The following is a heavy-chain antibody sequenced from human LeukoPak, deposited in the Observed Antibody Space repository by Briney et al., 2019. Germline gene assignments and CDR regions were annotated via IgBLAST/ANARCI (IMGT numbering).Heavy chain of an antibody. V-gene: IGHV5-51*01. J-gene: IGHJ4*02. Sequence: GESLKISCKGSGYSFTSYWIGRGRQMPGKGLEWMGIIYPGDSDTRYSPSFQGQVTISADKSISTAYLQWSSLKASDTAMYYCATPYPREYCSSTTCYFNYWGQGTLVTVSS. D-gene: IGHD2-2*01. CDR3: ATPYPREYCSSTTCYFNY. CDR2: IYPGDSDT. CDR1: GYSFTSYW.